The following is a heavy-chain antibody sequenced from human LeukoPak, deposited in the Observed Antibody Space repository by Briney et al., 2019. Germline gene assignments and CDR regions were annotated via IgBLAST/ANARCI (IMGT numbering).Heavy chain of an antibody. J-gene: IGHJ4*02. CDR3: ANPNDY. V-gene: IGHV3-7*01. Sequence: GGSLRLSCAASGLTFSSYWMSWVRQAPGKGLEWVANIKQDGTEKYYVDSVKGRFTISRDNSKNTLYLQMNSLRAEDTAVYYCANPNDYWGQGTLVTVSS. CDR1: GLTFSSYW. CDR2: IKQDGTEK.